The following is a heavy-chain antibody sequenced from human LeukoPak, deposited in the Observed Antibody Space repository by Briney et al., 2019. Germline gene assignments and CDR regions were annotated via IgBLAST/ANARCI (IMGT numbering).Heavy chain of an antibody. D-gene: IGHD5-24*01. J-gene: IGHJ4*02. CDR3: ARAAGYNEPFDY. V-gene: IGHV1-69*13. CDR2: IIPIFGTA. CDR1: GGTFSSYA. Sequence: ASVKVSCKASGGTFSSYAISWVRQAPGQGLEWMGGIIPIFGTANYAQKFRGRVTITADESTSTAYMELSSLRSEDTAVYYCARAAGYNEPFDYWGQGTLVTVSS.